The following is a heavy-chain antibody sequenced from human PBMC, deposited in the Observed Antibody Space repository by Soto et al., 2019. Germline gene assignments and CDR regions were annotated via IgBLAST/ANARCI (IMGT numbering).Heavy chain of an antibody. V-gene: IGHV3-21*01. J-gene: IGHJ3*02. CDR2: ISSSSSYI. Sequence: GGSLRLSCAASGFTFSSYSMNWVRQAPGKGLEWVSSISSSSSYIYYADSVKGRFTISRDNAKNSLYLQMNSLRAEDTAVYYCASARGDFDWFMDAFDIWAQGTMVTV. CDR1: GFTFSSYS. D-gene: IGHD3-9*01. CDR3: ASARGDFDWFMDAFDI.